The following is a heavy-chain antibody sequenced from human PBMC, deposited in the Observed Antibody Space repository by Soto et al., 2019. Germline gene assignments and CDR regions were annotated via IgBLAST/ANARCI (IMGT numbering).Heavy chain of an antibody. V-gene: IGHV4-59*08. Sequence: PSETLSLTCTVSGGSISSYYWSWIRQPPGKGLEWIGYIYYSGSTNYNPSLKSRVTISVDTSKDQFSLKLSSVTAADTAVYYCARHGKASYWSRVRGDFDIWGQGTMVTVSS. D-gene: IGHD1-26*01. CDR2: IYYSGST. CDR1: GGSISSYY. CDR3: ARHGKASYWSRVRGDFDI. J-gene: IGHJ3*02.